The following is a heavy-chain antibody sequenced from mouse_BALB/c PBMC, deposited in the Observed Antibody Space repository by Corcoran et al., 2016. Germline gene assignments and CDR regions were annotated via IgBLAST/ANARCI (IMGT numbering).Heavy chain of an antibody. J-gene: IGHJ4*01. D-gene: IGHD2-1*01. CDR3: AIYNGNDAMDY. V-gene: IGHV9-1*02. CDR1: GYTFTNYG. Sequence: QIQLVQSGPELKKPGETVKISCKASGYTFTNYGMNWVKQAPGKGLKWMGWINTYTGEPTYADDFKGRFAFSLETSASTAYLQINNLKNEDMATYFCAIYNGNDAMDYWGQGTSVTVSS. CDR2: INTYTGEP.